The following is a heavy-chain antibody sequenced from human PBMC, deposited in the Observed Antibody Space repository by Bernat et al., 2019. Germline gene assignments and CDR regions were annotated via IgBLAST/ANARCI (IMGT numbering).Heavy chain of an antibody. Sequence: QVQLVESGGAVVQPGRSLRLSCAASGFTFGSYGMHWVRQAPGKGLEWVALLLSDGSDEYYADSVKGRFTISRDISKNALYLQMNRLRVEDTAVYFYARAGFGTVSYFYYYMDVWGKGTTVAVSS. D-gene: IGHD1-1*01. CDR2: LLSDGSDE. V-gene: IGHV3-33*01. J-gene: IGHJ6*03. CDR3: ARAGFGTVSYFYYYMDV. CDR1: GFTFGSYG.